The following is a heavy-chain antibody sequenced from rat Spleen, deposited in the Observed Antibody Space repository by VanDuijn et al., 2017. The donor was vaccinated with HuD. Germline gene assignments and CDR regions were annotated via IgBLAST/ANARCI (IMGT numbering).Heavy chain of an antibody. J-gene: IGHJ4*01. Sequence: EVQLQESGPGLVKPSQSLSLTCSVTGYSITSNYRWNWIRKFPGNKLEWMGYINSAGSTNYNPSLKSRISITRDTSKNQFFLQVNSVTTEDTATYYCARTTIAAISTRLMDAWGQGASVTVSS. V-gene: IGHV3-3*01. CDR2: INSAGST. CDR1: GYSITSNYR. CDR3: ARTTIAAISTRLMDA. D-gene: IGHD1-2*01.